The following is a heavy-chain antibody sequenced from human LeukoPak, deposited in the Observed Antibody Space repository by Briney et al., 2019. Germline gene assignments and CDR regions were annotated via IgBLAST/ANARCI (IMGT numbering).Heavy chain of an antibody. CDR2: ISGSGGST. J-gene: IGHJ4*02. Sequence: GGSLRLSCAASGFTFSSYGMSWVRQAPGKGLEWVSAISGSGGSTYYADSVKGRFTISRDNAKNSLYLQMNSLRAEDTAVYYCARNNIYEGGEDYWGQGTLVTVSS. V-gene: IGHV3-23*01. CDR3: ARNNIYEGGEDY. CDR1: GFTFSSYG. D-gene: IGHD5/OR15-5a*01.